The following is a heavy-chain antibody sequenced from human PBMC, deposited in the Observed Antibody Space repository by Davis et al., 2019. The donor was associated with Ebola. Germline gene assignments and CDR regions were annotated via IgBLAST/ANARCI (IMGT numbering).Heavy chain of an antibody. Sequence: GESLKISCAASGFTFSTYAMTWVRQAPGKGLEWVSLISDSGAFTYYAESVQGRFTISRDNSKNTLYLQMNSLRAEDTAVYYCARGDTVTSEYDYWGQGTLVTVSS. D-gene: IGHD4-17*01. CDR3: ARGDTVTSEYDY. CDR1: GFTFSTYA. V-gene: IGHV3-23*01. J-gene: IGHJ4*02. CDR2: ISDSGAFT.